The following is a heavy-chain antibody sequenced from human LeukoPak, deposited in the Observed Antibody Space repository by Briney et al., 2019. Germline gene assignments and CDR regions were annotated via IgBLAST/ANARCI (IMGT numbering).Heavy chain of an antibody. J-gene: IGHJ4*02. CDR3: AKGNFDY. CDR1: GFTFGDYT. CDR2: ISWDGGST. V-gene: IGHV3-43*01. Sequence: GGSLRLFCAASGFTFGDYTMHWVRQGPGKGLEWVSLISWDGGSTYYADSVKGRFTISRDNSKNSLYLQMNSLRTEDTALYYCAKGNFDYWVQGTLVTVSS.